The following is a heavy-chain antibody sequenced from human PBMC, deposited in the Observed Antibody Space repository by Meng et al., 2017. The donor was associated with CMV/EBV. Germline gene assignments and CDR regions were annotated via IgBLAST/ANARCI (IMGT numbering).Heavy chain of an antibody. CDR3: ARSGPQYSYSNRPGYYYYYGMDV. V-gene: IGHV1-69*05. D-gene: IGHD4-11*01. CDR1: GGTFSSYA. CDR2: IIPIFGTA. J-gene: IGHJ6*02. Sequence: SVKVSCKASGGTFSSYAISWVRQAPGQGLEWMGEIIPIFGTANYAQKFQGRVTITTDESTSTAYMELSSLRSEDTAVYYCARSGPQYSYSNRPGYYYYYGMDVWGQGTTVTVSS.